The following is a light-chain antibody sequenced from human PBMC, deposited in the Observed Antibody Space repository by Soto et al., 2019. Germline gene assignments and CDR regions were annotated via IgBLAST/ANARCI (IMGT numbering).Light chain of an antibody. Sequence: EIVVTQSPGILSVSPGDRATLSCRASQSVGRNLAWYQQKPGQAPTLLIYAASTRATGLPASFSGSGSGTDFTLPISSLQSEDFAVYYCQEYSKWPLFTFGPGTRVHIK. CDR1: QSVGRN. CDR3: QEYSKWPLFT. V-gene: IGKV3-15*01. J-gene: IGKJ3*01. CDR2: AAS.